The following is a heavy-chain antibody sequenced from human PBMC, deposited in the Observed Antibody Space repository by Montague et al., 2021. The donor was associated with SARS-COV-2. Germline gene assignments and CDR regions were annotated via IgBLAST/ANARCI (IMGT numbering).Heavy chain of an antibody. CDR3: ARKVVLADCFDF. J-gene: IGHJ4*01. CDR2: ISSTGST. Sequence: SETLSLTCSVSGDSFTYFYWCWIWQSPGKGLDLIWYISSTGSTNYNSSFKIRFNISVDTPENQFSLKVTSVTDADTAVYYCARKVVLADCFDFWGHGTLVTVSS. D-gene: IGHD2-15*01. CDR1: GDSFTYFY. V-gene: IGHV4-59*01.